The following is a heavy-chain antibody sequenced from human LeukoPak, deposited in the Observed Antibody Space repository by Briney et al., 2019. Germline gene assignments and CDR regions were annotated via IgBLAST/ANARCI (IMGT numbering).Heavy chain of an antibody. V-gene: IGHV4-34*01. CDR1: GGSFSGYY. J-gene: IGHJ4*02. D-gene: IGHD6-19*01. CDR3: ARARYSSGWYLG. Sequence: PSETLSLTCAVYGGSFSGYYWSWIRQPPGKGLEWIGEINHSGSTNYNPSLKSRVTISVDTSKNQFSLKLSSVTAADTAVYYCARARYSSGWYLGWGQGTLVTVSS. CDR2: INHSGST.